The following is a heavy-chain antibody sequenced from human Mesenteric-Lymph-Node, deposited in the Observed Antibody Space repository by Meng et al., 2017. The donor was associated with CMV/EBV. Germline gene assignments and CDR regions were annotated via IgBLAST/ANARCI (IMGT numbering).Heavy chain of an antibody. V-gene: IGHV3-7*01. CDR2: IKQDGSEE. Sequence: GESLKISCAASGFTFSSYWMTWVRQAPGKGLEWVANIKQDGSEEYYVDSVKGRFTISRDNAKNSLYLQMNTLGAEDTAVYYCAREVGEHDYWGQGTLVTVSS. CDR1: GFTFSSYW. D-gene: IGHD3-16*01. CDR3: AREVGEHDY. J-gene: IGHJ4*02.